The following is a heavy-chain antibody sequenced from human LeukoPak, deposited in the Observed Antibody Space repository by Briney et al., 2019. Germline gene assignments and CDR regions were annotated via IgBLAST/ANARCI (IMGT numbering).Heavy chain of an antibody. D-gene: IGHD3-22*01. CDR3: ARENPYYYDSSGYLLGYFDY. Sequence: GGSLRLSCAASGFTFSSYAMHWVRQAPGKGLEWVAVISYDGSNKYYADSVKGRFTISRDNSKNTLYLQMNSLRAEDTAVYYCARENPYYYDSSGYLLGYFDYWGQGTPVTVSS. V-gene: IGHV3-30-3*01. CDR2: ISYDGSNK. J-gene: IGHJ4*02. CDR1: GFTFSSYA.